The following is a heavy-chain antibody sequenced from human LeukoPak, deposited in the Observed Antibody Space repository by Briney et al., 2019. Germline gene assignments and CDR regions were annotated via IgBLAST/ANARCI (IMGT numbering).Heavy chain of an antibody. J-gene: IGHJ3*02. V-gene: IGHV3-11*01. D-gene: IGHD3-3*01. CDR3: AREKKTEWTTGAFDM. CDR1: GFTFSDYY. Sequence: GGSLRLSCAASGFTFSDYYMSWIRQAPETGLEWLSYTSPSGGSIYYTDSVKGRFTMSRDNAQNALYLEMNSLRAEDTAVYYCAREKKTEWTTGAFDMWGQGTMVIVSS. CDR2: TSPSGGSI.